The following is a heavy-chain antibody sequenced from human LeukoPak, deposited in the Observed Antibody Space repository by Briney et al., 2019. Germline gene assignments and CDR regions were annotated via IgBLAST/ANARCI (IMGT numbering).Heavy chain of an antibody. J-gene: IGHJ6*02. CDR1: GFTFRNYA. V-gene: IGHV3-23*01. D-gene: IGHD3-3*01. CDR3: ARDFWATNYYYGMDV. CDR2: ISGSGDSV. Sequence: GGSLRLSCAASGFTFRNYAMAWVRQAPGKGLQCVSAISGSGDSVRHADSVKGRFTISRDNSKNTLYLQMDNLRAEDTALYYCARDFWATNYYYGMDVWGQGTTVTVS.